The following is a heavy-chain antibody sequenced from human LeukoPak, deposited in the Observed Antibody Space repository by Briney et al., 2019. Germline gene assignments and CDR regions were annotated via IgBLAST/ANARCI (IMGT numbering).Heavy chain of an antibody. J-gene: IGHJ3*02. D-gene: IGHD3-10*01. CDR1: GYSFTSYW. V-gene: IGHV5-51*01. CDR3: ARPPYYGSGRLGSDAFDI. CDR2: IYPGDSDT. Sequence: GESLKISCKGSGYSFTSYWIGWVRQMPGKGLEWMGIIYPGDSDTRYSPSFQGQVTISADKSISTAYLQWSSLKASDTAMYYCARPPYYGSGRLGSDAFDIWGQGTMVTVSS.